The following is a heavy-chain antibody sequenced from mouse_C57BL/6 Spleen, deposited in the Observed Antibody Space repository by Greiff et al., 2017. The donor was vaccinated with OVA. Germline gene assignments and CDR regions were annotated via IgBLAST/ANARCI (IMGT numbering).Heavy chain of an antibody. CDR2: ISSGSSTI. CDR3: ARRAYYGSSSWFAY. Sequence: EVQRVESGGGLVKPGGSLKLSCAASGFTFSDYGMHWVRQAPEKGLEWVAYISSGSSTIYYADTVKGRFTISRDNAKNTLFLQMTSLRSEDTAMYYCARRAYYGSSSWFAYWGQGTLVTVSA. V-gene: IGHV5-17*01. CDR1: GFTFSDYG. D-gene: IGHD1-1*01. J-gene: IGHJ3*01.